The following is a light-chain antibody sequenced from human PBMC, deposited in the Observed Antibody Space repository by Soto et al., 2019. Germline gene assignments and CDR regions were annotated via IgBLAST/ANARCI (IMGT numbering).Light chain of an antibody. CDR2: KDS. CDR3: QSADSSGTYNYV. J-gene: IGLJ1*01. Sequence: YELTQPPSVSVSPGQTARITCSGDALPKQYAYWYQQKPGQAPVLVIYKDSERPSGIPERFSGSSSGTTVALTISGVQAEDEADYYCQSADSSGTYNYVFGTGTKVTVL. CDR1: ALPKQY. V-gene: IGLV3-25*02.